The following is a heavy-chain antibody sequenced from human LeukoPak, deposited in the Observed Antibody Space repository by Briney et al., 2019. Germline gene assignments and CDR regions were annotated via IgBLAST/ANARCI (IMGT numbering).Heavy chain of an antibody. Sequence: SETLSLTCTVSGGSISSYYWSWIRQPPGKGLEWIGYIYYSGSTNYNPSLKSRVTISVDKSKTQFSLKLSSVTAADTAVYYCARSLLTRFDPWGQGTLVTVSS. CDR3: ARSLLTRFDP. V-gene: IGHV4-59*12. CDR2: IYYSGST. J-gene: IGHJ5*02. CDR1: GGSISSYY.